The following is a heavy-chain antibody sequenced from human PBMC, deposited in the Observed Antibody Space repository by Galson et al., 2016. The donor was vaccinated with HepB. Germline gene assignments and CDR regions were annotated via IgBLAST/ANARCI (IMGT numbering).Heavy chain of an antibody. CDR3: GRGSKYGFDM. CDR1: AFTFSAYP. J-gene: IGHJ3*02. V-gene: IGHV3-74*01. CDR2: IFTDGSGT. Sequence: SLRLSCAASAFTFSAYPMHWARQALGKGLVWISRIFTDGSGTLYADPVKGRFTISRDNAKNTLFLQMNSLRADDTAVYYCGRGSKYGFDMWGQGTMVTVSS.